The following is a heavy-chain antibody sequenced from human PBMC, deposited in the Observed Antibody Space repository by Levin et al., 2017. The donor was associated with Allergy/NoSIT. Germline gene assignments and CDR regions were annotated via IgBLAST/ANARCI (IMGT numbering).Heavy chain of an antibody. J-gene: IGHJ2*01. V-gene: IGHV3-49*03. CDR3: ARAPFDGYSSSWYPTPWYFDL. D-gene: IGHD6-13*01. Sequence: GESLKISCTASGFTFGDYAMSWFRQPPGKGLEWVGFIRSKGYDETTQYAASVKGRFTMSRDDSESLAYLQMNSLKTEDTAVYYCARAPFDGYSSSWYPTPWYFDLWGRGTLVTVSS. CDR1: GFTFGDYA. CDR2: IRSKGYDETT.